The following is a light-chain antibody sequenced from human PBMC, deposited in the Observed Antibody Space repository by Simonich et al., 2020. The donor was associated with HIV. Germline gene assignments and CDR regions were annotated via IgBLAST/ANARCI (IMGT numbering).Light chain of an antibody. CDR2: GAS. CDR3: QQRSNWPRT. Sequence: EIVMTQSPATLSGSPGERATLPCRASQSVSSNLAWYQQKPGQAPRLLIYGASTRATGIPARFSGSGSGTEFTLTISSMQSEDFAVYYCQQRSNWPRTFGQGTKLEIK. V-gene: IGKV3-15*01. J-gene: IGKJ2*01. CDR1: QSVSSN.